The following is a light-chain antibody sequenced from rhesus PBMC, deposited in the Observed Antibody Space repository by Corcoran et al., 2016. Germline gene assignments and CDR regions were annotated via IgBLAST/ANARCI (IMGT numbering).Light chain of an antibody. V-gene: IGKV1-74*01. CDR1: ENVNKY. Sequence: DIQMTQSPSSLSASVGDRVTNTCRASENVNKYLNWYQQKPGKAPKLLSHRASTLQSGVPSTFSGCGSGTDYPCTSSRLQSEDVATSCCRHNYRTPYSFGQGTKVVI. CDR3: RHNYRTPYS. J-gene: IGKJ2*01. CDR2: RAS.